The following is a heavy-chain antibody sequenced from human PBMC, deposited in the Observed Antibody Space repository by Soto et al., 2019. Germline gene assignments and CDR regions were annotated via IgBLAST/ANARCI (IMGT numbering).Heavy chain of an antibody. Sequence: SVKVSCKASGGTFSSYAISWVRQAPGQGLEWMGGIIPIFGTANYAQKFQGRVTITADESTSTAYMELSSLRSEDTAVYYCARSREWELFFDYWGQGTLVTVSS. D-gene: IGHD1-26*01. CDR1: GGTFSSYA. CDR3: ARSREWELFFDY. CDR2: IIPIFGTA. V-gene: IGHV1-69*13. J-gene: IGHJ4*02.